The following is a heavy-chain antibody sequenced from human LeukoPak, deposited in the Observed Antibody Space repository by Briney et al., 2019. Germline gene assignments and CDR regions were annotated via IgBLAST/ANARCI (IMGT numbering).Heavy chain of an antibody. CDR2: IDPSDSYT. V-gene: IGHV5-10-1*01. CDR3: ARFTGTMVTQNDI. CDR1: GYSFTSYW. Sequence: GESLKISCKGSGYSFTSYWISWVRQMPGKGLEWMGRIDPSDSYTNYSPSFQGHVTISADKSISTAYLQWSSLKASDTAMYYCARFTGTMVTQNDIWGQGTMVTVSS. D-gene: IGHD4/OR15-4a*01. J-gene: IGHJ3*02.